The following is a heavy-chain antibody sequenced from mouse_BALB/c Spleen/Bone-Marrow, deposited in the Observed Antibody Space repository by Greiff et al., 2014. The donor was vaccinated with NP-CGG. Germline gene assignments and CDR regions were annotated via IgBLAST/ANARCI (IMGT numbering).Heavy chain of an antibody. Sequence: EVKLVESGPHLVKPSQSLSLTCTVTGYSITSGYSWYWIRQFPGGKLEWMVYIHYSGTTNYNPSLKSRISITRDTSKNQFFLQLNSVTTENTATYYCARRNGNYYFDYWGQGTTLTVSS. CDR2: IHYSGTT. D-gene: IGHD2-1*01. CDR1: GYSITSGYS. J-gene: IGHJ2*01. V-gene: IGHV3-1*02. CDR3: ARRNGNYYFDY.